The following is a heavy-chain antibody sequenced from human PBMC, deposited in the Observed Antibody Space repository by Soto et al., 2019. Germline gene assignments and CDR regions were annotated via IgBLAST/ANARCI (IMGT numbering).Heavy chain of an antibody. CDR3: ARLYYYDSSGYSY. V-gene: IGHV3-11*01. Sequence: GGSLRLSCAASGFTFSDYYMSWIRQAPGKGLEWVSYISSSGITIYYADSVKGRFTISRGNAKISLYLQMNSLRAEDTAVYYCARLYYYDSSGYSYWGQGTLVTVSS. CDR1: GFTFSDYY. J-gene: IGHJ4*02. CDR2: ISSSGITI. D-gene: IGHD3-22*01.